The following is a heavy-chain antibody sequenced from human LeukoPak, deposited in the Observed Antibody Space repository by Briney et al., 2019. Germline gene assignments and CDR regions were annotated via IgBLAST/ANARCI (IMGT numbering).Heavy chain of an antibody. V-gene: IGHV1-2*02. CDR1: GYTFTDYY. CDR3: AGANFLYCSSSTCLFDY. D-gene: IGHD2-2*01. Sequence: ASVKVSCKASGYTFTDYYMHWVRQAPGQGFEWMGWINPNDGDTNYAQKFQGRVTMTRDTSISTAHMEVSRLRSDDTAVYYCAGANFLYCSSSTCLFDYWGQGTLVTVSS. CDR2: INPNDGDT. J-gene: IGHJ4*02.